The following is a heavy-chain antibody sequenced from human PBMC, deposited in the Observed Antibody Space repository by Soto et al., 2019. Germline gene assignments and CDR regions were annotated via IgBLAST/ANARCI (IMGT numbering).Heavy chain of an antibody. D-gene: IGHD3-22*01. CDR3: ARETYYYDSSVYSTPMVDY. J-gene: IGHJ4*02. CDR2: IYYSGST. V-gene: IGHV4-59*01. CDR1: GGSISSYY. Sequence: PSETLSLTCTVSGGSISSYYWSWIRQPPGKGLEWIGYIYYSGSTNYNPSLKSRVTISVDTSKNQFSLKLSSVTAADTAVYYCARETYYYDSSVYSTPMVDYWGQGTLVTVSS.